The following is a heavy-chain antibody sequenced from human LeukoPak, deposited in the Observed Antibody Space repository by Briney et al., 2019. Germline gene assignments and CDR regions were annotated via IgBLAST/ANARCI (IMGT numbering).Heavy chain of an antibody. CDR3: ARVSYYGWSAFDI. J-gene: IGHJ3*02. V-gene: IGHV3-74*01. CDR1: GFASSRYW. CDR2: INSDGSTT. D-gene: IGHD3-10*01. Sequence: PGGTLRLSCAPSGFASSRYWIHSGRQAPGEGLVWVSRINSDGSTTNYAGSVKGRFTIPRDNAKNTLHLHMNSLRGEDTAVYYCARVSYYGWSAFDIWGQGTMVTVSS.